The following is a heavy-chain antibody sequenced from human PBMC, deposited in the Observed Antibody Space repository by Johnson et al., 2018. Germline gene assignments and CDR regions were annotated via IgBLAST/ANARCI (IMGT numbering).Heavy chain of an antibody. Sequence: QVQLVESGGGLVQPGGSLRLSCVVSGFTFSVHGMNWVRQAPGKGLEWVALIWSDGTNKYYADSVKGRFTISRDNSKNTLYLQMNSLSLEDTAVYYCAKPREALESCDSTSCYTDTVLTNWGQGTLVTVSS. CDR3: AKPREALESCDSTSCYTDTVLTN. CDR2: IWSDGTNK. CDR1: GFTFSVHG. D-gene: IGHD2-2*02. V-gene: IGHV3-33*08. J-gene: IGHJ4*02.